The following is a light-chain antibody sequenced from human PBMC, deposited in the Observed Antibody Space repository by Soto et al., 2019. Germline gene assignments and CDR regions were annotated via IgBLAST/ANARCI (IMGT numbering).Light chain of an antibody. V-gene: IGLV1-40*01. CDR3: QSYDSTLSVSV. J-gene: IGLJ1*01. Sequence: QSVLTQPPSVSGAPGQRVTISCTGGSSNIGAGYDVHWYQQLPGTAPKLLIYGNSNRPSGVPDRFSGSKSGTSASLAITGLQAEDEADYYCQSYDSTLSVSVFGTGTKVTVL. CDR2: GNS. CDR1: SSNIGAGYD.